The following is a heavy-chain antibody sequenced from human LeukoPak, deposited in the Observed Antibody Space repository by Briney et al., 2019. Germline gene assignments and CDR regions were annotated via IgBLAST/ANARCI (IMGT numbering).Heavy chain of an antibody. CDR1: GGSISSSSYY. CDR3: ARSPPRAGEWGKQLVARTLDY. CDR2: IYYSGNT. V-gene: IGHV4-39*07. Sequence: SETLSLTCTVSGGSISSSSYYWGWIRQPPGKGLEWIGSIYYSGNTYYNPSLKSRVTISVDTSKNQFSLKLSSVTAADTAVYYCARSPPRAGEWGKQLVARTLDYWGQGTLVTVSP. J-gene: IGHJ4*02. D-gene: IGHD6-13*01.